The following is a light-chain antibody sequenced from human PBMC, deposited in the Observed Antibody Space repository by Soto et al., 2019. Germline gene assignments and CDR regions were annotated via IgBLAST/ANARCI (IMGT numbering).Light chain of an antibody. CDR2: EIS. V-gene: IGLV2-14*01. CDR3: SSYTSSSLWV. Sequence: QSVLTQPASVSGSPGQSITISCTGTSSDVGGYNYVSWYQQHPGKAPKLMIYEISNRPSGVSNRFSGSNSGNTASLTISGLQAEDEADYYCSSYTSSSLWVFGAGTKVTVL. CDR1: SSDVGGYNY. J-gene: IGLJ3*02.